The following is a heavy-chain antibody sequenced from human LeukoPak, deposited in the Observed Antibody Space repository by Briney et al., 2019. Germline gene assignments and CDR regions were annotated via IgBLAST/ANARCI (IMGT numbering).Heavy chain of an antibody. CDR2: ISASGGTK. D-gene: IGHD1-1*01. CDR1: GFTFSNYA. V-gene: IGHV3-23*01. Sequence: PGGSLRLSCAASGFTFSNYAMNWVRQAPGKGLEWVSCISASGGTKLYADSVKGRFIISRDDSKNTLYVQMSSLRAEDTAVYYCARSLKWNLVGFDYWGQGTLVTVSS. CDR3: ARSLKWNLVGFDY. J-gene: IGHJ4*02.